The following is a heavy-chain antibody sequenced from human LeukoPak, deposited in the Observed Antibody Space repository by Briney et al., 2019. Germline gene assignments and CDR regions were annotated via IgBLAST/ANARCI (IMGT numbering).Heavy chain of an antibody. CDR2: ISAYNGDT. D-gene: IGHD2-2*01. Sequence: ASVKVSCKASGYTFTSYGISWVRQAPGQGLEWMGWISAYNGDTIYAQKLQGRVTMTTDTSTSTAYMELRSLRSDDTAVYYCATDRRSGYCSSTSCYLYDYWGQGTLVTVSS. CDR3: ATDRRSGYCSSTSCYLYDY. CDR1: GYTFTSYG. V-gene: IGHV1-18*01. J-gene: IGHJ4*02.